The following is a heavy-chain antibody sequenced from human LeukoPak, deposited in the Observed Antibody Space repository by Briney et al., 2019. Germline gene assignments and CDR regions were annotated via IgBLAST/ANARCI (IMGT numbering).Heavy chain of an antibody. CDR1: GGSVSSSTYY. V-gene: IGHV4-39*01. D-gene: IGHD2-2*01. Sequence: SETLSLTCTVSGGSVSSSTYYWGWIRQPPGKGLGWIGSIYYSESTYYNPSLKSRVTISVDTSKNQFSLKLSSVTAADTAVYYCARRIGYCSSTSCLPYYYGMDVWGQGTTVTVSS. CDR3: ARRIGYCSSTSCLPYYYGMDV. CDR2: IYYSEST. J-gene: IGHJ6*02.